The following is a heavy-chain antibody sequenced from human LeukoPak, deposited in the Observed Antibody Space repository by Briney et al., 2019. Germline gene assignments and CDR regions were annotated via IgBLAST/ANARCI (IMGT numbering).Heavy chain of an antibody. CDR2: INHSGST. CDR1: GGSFSGYY. Sequence: KPSETLSLTCAVYGGSFSGYYWSWIRQPPGKGLEWIGEINHSGSTNYNPSLKSRVTISVDTSKNQFSLKLSSVTAADTAVYYCARVLITTYSSSWYTNYYYYMDVWGKGTTVTVSS. CDR3: ARVLITTYSSSWYTNYYYYMDV. V-gene: IGHV4-34*01. J-gene: IGHJ6*03. D-gene: IGHD6-13*01.